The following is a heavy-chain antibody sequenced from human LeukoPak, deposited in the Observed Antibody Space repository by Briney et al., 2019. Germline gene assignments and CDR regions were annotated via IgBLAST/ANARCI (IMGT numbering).Heavy chain of an antibody. V-gene: IGHV4-59*01. Sequence: SETLSLTCVVSGGSLHRSFWTWVRQPPGKGLEWIGRIYSSGTTDYSPSLKSRLTISIDASKNQFSLRLASVTAADTAVYYCGRRPAVDGPIDNWGQGILVAVSS. CDR3: GRRPAVDGPIDN. CDR2: IYSSGTT. D-gene: IGHD3/OR15-3a*01. J-gene: IGHJ4*02. CDR1: GGSLHRSF.